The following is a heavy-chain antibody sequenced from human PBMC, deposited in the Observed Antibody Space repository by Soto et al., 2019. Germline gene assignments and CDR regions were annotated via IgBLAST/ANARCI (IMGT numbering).Heavy chain of an antibody. CDR3: ARSVRSDYYYYGMDG. J-gene: IGHJ6*02. CDR1: GGSFSGYY. V-gene: IGHV4-34*01. Sequence: SETLSLTCAVYGGSFSGYYWSWIRQPPGKGLEWIGEINHSGSTNYNPSLKSRVTISVDTSKNQFSLKLSSVTAADTAVYYCARSVRSDYYYYGMDGWAQRTTDTVSS. CDR2: INHSGST.